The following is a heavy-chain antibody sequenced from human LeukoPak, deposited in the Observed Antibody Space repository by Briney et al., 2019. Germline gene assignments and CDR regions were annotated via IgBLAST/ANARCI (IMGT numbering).Heavy chain of an antibody. CDR1: GGSISSYY. J-gene: IGHJ4*02. V-gene: IGHV4-59*01. CDR2: IYYSGST. Sequence: SETLSLTCTVSGGSISSYYWSWIRQPPGKGLEWIGYIYYSGSTNYNPSLKSRVTISVDTSKNQFSLKLSSVTAADTAVYYCARGTSDPYYDYVWGSYRHLFFDYWGQGTLVTVSS. CDR3: ARGTSDPYYDYVWGSYRHLFFDY. D-gene: IGHD3-16*02.